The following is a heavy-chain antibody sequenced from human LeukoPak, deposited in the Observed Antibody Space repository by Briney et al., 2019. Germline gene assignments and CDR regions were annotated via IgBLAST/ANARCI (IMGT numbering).Heavy chain of an antibody. D-gene: IGHD3-3*01. CDR3: ARVGIFGVVNDAFDI. CDR1: GGSISSYY. CDR2: SYYSGST. J-gene: IGHJ3*02. Sequence: PSETLSLTCTVSGGSISSYYWSWIRQPPGKGLDGIGYSYYSGSTNYNPTLKSRVTISVDTSKNQFSLNLSSVTAADTAVYYCARVGIFGVVNDAFDIWGQGTMVTVSS. V-gene: IGHV4-59*01.